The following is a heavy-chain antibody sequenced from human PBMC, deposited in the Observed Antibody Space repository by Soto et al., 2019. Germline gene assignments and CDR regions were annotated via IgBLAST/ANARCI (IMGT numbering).Heavy chain of an antibody. CDR3: GTMPIVVEPAPMDV. V-gene: IGHV4-30-4*01. J-gene: IGHJ6*02. D-gene: IGHD2-2*01. CDR1: GGSISSGDYY. CDR2: IYYSGST. Sequence: SETLSLTCTVSGGSISSGDYYRSWIRQPPGKGLEWIGYIYYSGSTSYNASLKSRTSISADPSNNQFSLKLHSLTAADTAVYFCGTMPIVVEPAPMDVWGPGTSVTVSS.